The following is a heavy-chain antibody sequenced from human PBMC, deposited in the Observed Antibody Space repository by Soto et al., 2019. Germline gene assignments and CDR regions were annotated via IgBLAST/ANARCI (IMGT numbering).Heavy chain of an antibody. CDR1: GGTFSSYA. Sequence: SVKVSCKASGGTFSSYAISWVRQAPGQGLEWMGGIIPIFGTANYAQKFQGRVTITADESTSTAYMELCSLRSEDTAVYYCARSAATKNWFDPWGQGTLVTVSS. CDR2: IIPIFGTA. CDR3: ARSAATKNWFDP. D-gene: IGHD5-12*01. V-gene: IGHV1-69*13. J-gene: IGHJ5*02.